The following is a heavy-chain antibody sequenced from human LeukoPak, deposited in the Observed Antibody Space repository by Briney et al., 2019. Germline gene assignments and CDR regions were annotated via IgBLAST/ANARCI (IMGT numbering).Heavy chain of an antibody. J-gene: IGHJ6*03. D-gene: IGHD3-22*01. CDR3: TTDTPYYYDSSGYYYYYYMDV. CDR2: MKSKTDGGTT. V-gene: IGHV3-15*01. Sequence: GGSLRLSCAASGFTFSNAWMSWVRQAPGKGLEWVGRMKSKTDGGTTDYAAPVKGRFTISRDDSKNTLYLQMNSLKTEDTAVYYCTTDTPYYYDSSGYYYYYYMDVWGKGTTVTVSS. CDR1: GFTFSNAW.